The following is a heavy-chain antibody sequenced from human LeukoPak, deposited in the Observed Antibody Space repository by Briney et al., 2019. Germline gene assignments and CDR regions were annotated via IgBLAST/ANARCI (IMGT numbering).Heavy chain of an antibody. J-gene: IGHJ5*02. CDR2: IIPIFGTA. CDR1: GGTFSSYA. CDR3: ASQYSSSWYGGYWFDP. D-gene: IGHD6-13*01. V-gene: IGHV1-69*01. Sequence: SVKVSFKASGGTFSSYAISWARQAPGQGLEWMGGIIPIFGTANYAQKFQGRVTITADESTSTAYMELSSLRSEDTAVYYCASQYSSSWYGGYWFDPWGQGTLVTVSS.